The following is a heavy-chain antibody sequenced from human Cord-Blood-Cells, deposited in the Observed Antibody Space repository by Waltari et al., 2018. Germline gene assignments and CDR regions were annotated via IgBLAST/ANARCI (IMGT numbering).Heavy chain of an antibody. CDR1: GSTFSSFA. D-gene: IGHD2-21*01. V-gene: IGHV1-69*01. J-gene: IGHJ3*02. CDR3: ARDSDCGGDCYHSAFDI. Sequence: QVQLGQSGAEVKKPGSSVKVSCKASGSTFSSFASRWVSQARGQGLEWMGGMSRIHSTESYAQKFQGRVTITADESTSTAYMEPRSLRSEDTAVYDCARDSDCGGDCYHSAFDIWGQATMVSVSS. CDR2: MSRIHSTE.